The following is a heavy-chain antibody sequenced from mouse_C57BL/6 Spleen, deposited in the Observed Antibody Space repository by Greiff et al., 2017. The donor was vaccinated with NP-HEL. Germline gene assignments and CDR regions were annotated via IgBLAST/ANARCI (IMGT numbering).Heavy chain of an antibody. D-gene: IGHD1-1*01. Sequence: QVQLQQPGAELVKPGASVKLSCKASGYTFTSYWMHWVKQRPGQGLEWIGMIHPNSGSTNYNEKFKSKATLTVDKSSSTAYMQLSSLTSEDSAVYYCARDGSSPNWYFDVWGKGTTVTVSS. CDR2: IHPNSGST. CDR1: GYTFTSYW. J-gene: IGHJ1*03. V-gene: IGHV1-64*01. CDR3: ARDGSSPNWYFDV.